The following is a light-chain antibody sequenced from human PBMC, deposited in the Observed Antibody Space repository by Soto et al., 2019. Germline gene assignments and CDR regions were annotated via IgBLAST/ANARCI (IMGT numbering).Light chain of an antibody. CDR3: SSNAGSNNLV. CDR1: SSDVGGYNY. J-gene: IGLJ1*01. CDR2: EVS. Sequence: QSALTQPPSASGSPGQSVTISCIGTSSDVGGYNYVSWYQQHPGKAPKLMIYEVSKRPSGVPDRFSGSKSGNTASLTVSGLRAEDEADYYCSSNAGSNNLVFGTGTKVTVL. V-gene: IGLV2-8*01.